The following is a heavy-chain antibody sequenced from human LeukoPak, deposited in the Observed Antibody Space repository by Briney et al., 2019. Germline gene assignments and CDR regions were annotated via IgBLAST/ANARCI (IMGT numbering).Heavy chain of an antibody. CDR2: IKKDGSEK. D-gene: IGHD5-18*01. Sequence: GGSLRLSCAASGFTFSSYWVSWVRQAPGKGLEWVANIKKDGSEKYYVDSVKGRFTISRDNAKTSLYLQMNSLRAEDTAVYYCARDLSGVTGYTYGRGIDYWGQGTLVTVSS. CDR3: ARDLSGVTGYTYGRGIDY. CDR1: GFTFSSYW. J-gene: IGHJ4*02. V-gene: IGHV3-7*01.